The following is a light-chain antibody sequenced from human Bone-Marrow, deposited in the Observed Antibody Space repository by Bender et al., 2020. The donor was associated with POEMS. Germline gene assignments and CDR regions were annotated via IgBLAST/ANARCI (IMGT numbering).Light chain of an antibody. CDR2: DVS. CDR1: SSDVGVSSF. Sequence: QSALTQPASVSGSPGQSITISCTGTSSDVGVSSFVSWYQHHPGKAPKLMIFDVSYRPFGVSSRFSGSKSGNTASLTVSGLQAEDEADYYCSSYAGSTILVFGGGTKLTVL. CDR3: SSYAGSTILV. V-gene: IGLV2-14*03. J-gene: IGLJ2*01.